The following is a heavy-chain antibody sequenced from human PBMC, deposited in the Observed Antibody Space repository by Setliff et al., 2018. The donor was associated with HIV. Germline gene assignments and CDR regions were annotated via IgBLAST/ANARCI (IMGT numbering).Heavy chain of an antibody. V-gene: IGHV4-59*11. D-gene: IGHD6-19*01. CDR1: GGSISSHY. CDR3: AAFDSGRDV. Sequence: SETLSLTCTVSGGSISSHYWSWIRQPPGKGLEWIGSIYYSGSTNYNPSLKSRVTISVDTSKIQFSLKLNSVTAADTGVYYCAAFDSGRDVWGQGTLVTVSS. J-gene: IGHJ4*02. CDR2: IYYSGST.